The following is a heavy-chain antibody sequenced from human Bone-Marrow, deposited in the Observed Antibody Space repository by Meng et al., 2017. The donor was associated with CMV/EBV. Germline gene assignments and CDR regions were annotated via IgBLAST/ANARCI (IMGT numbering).Heavy chain of an antibody. CDR1: GFTFSIFG. CDR3: ARESYYDFWSGYSGSNYYYGMDV. V-gene: IGHV3-21*01. CDR2: ISSSSSYI. J-gene: IGHJ6*02. Sequence: GESLKISCATSGFTFSIFGMHWVRQAPGKGLEWVSSISSSSSYIYYADSVKGRFTISRDNAKNSLYLQMNSLRAEDTAVYYCARESYYDFWSGYSGSNYYYGMDVWGQGTTVTVSS. D-gene: IGHD3-3*01.